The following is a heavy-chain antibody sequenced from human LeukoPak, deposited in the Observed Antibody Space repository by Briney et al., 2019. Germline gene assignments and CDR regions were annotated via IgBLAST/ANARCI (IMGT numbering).Heavy chain of an antibody. D-gene: IGHD1/OR15-1a*01. V-gene: IGHV3-66*01. CDR1: GFTFSNYA. CDR2: IYSGGST. Sequence: GGSLRLSCETSGFTFSNYAMSWVRQAPGRGLEWVSVIYSGGSTYYADSVKGRFTISRDNSKNTLYLQMNSLRAEDTAVYYCARNNDYWGQGTLVTVSS. CDR3: ARNNDY. J-gene: IGHJ4*02.